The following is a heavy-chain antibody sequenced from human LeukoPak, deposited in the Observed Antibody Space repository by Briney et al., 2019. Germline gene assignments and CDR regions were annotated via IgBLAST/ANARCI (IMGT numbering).Heavy chain of an antibody. CDR3: SRVTDSAGSYCIPSGMDV. J-gene: IGHJ6*02. CDR2: ISSSSSCT. CDR1: GFTFSNYY. V-gene: IGHV3-11*03. Sequence: GGSLRLSCAASGFTFSNYYMSWVRQAPGQGLEWVSFISSSSSCTSYADSVKGRFTISRDNAKNSQYLQMNGLRAEDTAVYYCSRVTDSAGSYCIPSGMDVWGQGTTVTVSS. D-gene: IGHD3-10*01.